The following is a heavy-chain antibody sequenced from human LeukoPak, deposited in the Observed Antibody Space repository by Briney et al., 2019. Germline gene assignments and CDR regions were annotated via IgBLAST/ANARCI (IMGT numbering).Heavy chain of an antibody. CDR2: INPSGST. CDR1: GGSFSGYF. J-gene: IGHJ6*02. CDR3: ASSSIWDSGNPRPYYYYGMDV. V-gene: IGHV4-34*01. D-gene: IGHD4-23*01. Sequence: SETLSLTCAVFGGSFSGYFWSWIRQPPGKGLEWIGEINPSGSTNYNPSLKSRVTISIDTSKNQFSLKLSFVTAADTAMYYCASSSIWDSGNPRPYYYYGMDVWGQGTTVTVSS.